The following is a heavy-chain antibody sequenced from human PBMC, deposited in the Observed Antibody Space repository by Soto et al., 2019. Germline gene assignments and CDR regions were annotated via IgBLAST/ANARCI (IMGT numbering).Heavy chain of an antibody. J-gene: IGHJ4*02. CDR3: ARDHLRYSGYDYVDY. CDR2: ISSSSSYT. CDR1: GFTFSDYY. D-gene: IGHD5-12*01. Sequence: QVQLVESGGGLVKPGGSLRLSCVASGFTFSDYYMSWIRQAPGKGLEWVSYISSSSSYTNYADSVKGRFTISRDNAKNSLYLQMNSPRAEDTAVYYCARDHLRYSGYDYVDYWGQGTLVTVSS. V-gene: IGHV3-11*05.